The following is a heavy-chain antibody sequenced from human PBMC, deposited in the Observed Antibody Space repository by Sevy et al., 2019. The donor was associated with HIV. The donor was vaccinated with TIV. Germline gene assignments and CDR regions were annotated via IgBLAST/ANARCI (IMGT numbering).Heavy chain of an antibody. CDR2: IKEDGSQK. Sequence: GGSLRLSCAASGFSFSKYWMSWVRQAPGKGLEWVANIKEDGSQKNYLKSVKGRFTISRDNAKNLLYLQMNNLRADDTAVYYCARDPDILSGYPSLYFDYWGQGTLVTVSS. CDR1: GFSFSKYW. D-gene: IGHD3-9*01. CDR3: ARDPDILSGYPSLYFDY. J-gene: IGHJ4*02. V-gene: IGHV3-7*01.